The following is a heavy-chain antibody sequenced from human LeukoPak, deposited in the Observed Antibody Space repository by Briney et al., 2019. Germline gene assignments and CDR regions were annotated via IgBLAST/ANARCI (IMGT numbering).Heavy chain of an antibody. CDR1: GYSFTSYW. Sequence: GESLKISCKGSGYSFTSYWIGWVRQMPGKCLEWTGISYPGDSDTRYSPSFQGQVTISADKSISTAYLQWSSLKASDTAMYYCARHEGDILTGTPFDYWGQGTLVTVSS. CDR2: SYPGDSDT. J-gene: IGHJ4*02. D-gene: IGHD3-9*01. CDR3: ARHEGDILTGTPFDY. V-gene: IGHV5-51*01.